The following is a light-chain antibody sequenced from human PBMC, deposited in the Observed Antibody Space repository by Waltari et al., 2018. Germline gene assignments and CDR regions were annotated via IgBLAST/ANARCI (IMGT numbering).Light chain of an antibody. CDR3: QHYVSLPVT. J-gene: IGKJ1*01. V-gene: IGKV3-20*01. CDR2: GAS. Sequence: SCRASQSVSRALAWYQQNPGQAPRLLIYGASNRATGIPDRFSGSGSGTDFSLIISRLEPEDFAVYYCQHYVSLPVTFGQGAKVEIK. CDR1: QSVSRA.